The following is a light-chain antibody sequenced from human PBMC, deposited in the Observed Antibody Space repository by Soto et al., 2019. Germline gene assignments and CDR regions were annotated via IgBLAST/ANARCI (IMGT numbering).Light chain of an antibody. CDR1: QSVSSSS. CDR3: QHYGSSPPDT. CDR2: VTS. Sequence: EIVLTQSPGTLSLSPGERATLSCRVSQSVSSSSLAWYQQKPGQSPRLLIYVTSKRPSGIPDRFSGGGSGTDFTLTISRLEPEDFAVYYCQHYGSSPPDTFGQGTKLDI. V-gene: IGKV3-20*01. J-gene: IGKJ2*01.